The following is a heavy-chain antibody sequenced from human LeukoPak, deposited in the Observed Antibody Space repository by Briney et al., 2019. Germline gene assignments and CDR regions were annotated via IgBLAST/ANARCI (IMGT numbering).Heavy chain of an antibody. CDR3: ARGPIAAVAFFDY. CDR1: GYTFTNYA. CDR2: INAGNGDT. D-gene: IGHD6-13*01. V-gene: IGHV1-3*01. J-gene: IGHJ4*02. Sequence: ASVKLSCKASGYTFTNYAIHWVRQAPGQRPEWMGWINAGNGDTRYLQRFQGRVTITRDTSASAVYMELSSLRYEDTAMFYCARGPIAAVAFFDYWGQETLVSVSA.